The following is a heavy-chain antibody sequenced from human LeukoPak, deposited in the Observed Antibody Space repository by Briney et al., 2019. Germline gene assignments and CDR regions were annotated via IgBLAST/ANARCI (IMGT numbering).Heavy chain of an antibody. CDR3: ARVQRGELSLFGY. V-gene: IGHV3-30*02. J-gene: IGHJ4*02. CDR1: GFIFSSYG. Sequence: GGSLRLSCAASGFIFSSYGMHWVRQAPGKGLEWAAFIRYDGSNKYYADSVKGRFTISRDNSKNTLYLQMNSLRAVDTAVYYCARVQRGELSLFGYWGQGTLVTVSS. D-gene: IGHD3-16*02. CDR2: IRYDGSNK.